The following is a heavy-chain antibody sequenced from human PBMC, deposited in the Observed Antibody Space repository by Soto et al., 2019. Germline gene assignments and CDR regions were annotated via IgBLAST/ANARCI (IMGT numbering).Heavy chain of an antibody. CDR3: AKPRGRDLVTGWCDP. V-gene: IGHV1-69*06. D-gene: IGHD2-8*02. CDR1: GDTFSSYA. CDR2: IIPIFGTL. J-gene: IGHJ5*02. Sequence: SVKVSCKAFGDTFSSYAISWVRQAPGQGLEWMGGIIPIFGTLSFAQRFQGRVSITADRSTNTAYMELRSLTPDDTAVYYCAKPRGRDLVTGWCDPWGQGTLVTVSS.